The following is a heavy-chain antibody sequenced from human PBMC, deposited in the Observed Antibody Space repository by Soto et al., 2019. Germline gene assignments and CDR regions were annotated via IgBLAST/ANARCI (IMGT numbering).Heavy chain of an antibody. CDR1: GGSISSSSYY. CDR2: IYYSGST. D-gene: IGHD2-2*01. Sequence: SETLSLTCTVSGGSISSSSYYWGWIRQPPGKGLEWIGSIYYSGSTYYNPSLKSRVTISVDTSKNQFSLKLSSVTAADTAVYYCARRRCSSTSCFFDYWGQGTVVTVSS. V-gene: IGHV4-39*01. J-gene: IGHJ4*02. CDR3: ARRRCSSTSCFFDY.